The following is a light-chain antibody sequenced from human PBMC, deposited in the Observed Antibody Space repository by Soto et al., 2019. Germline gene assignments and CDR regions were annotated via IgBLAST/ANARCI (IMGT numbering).Light chain of an antibody. CDR1: QSVSSN. CDR2: GAS. CDR3: QQYNDWYT. V-gene: IGKV3-15*01. Sequence: EIVMTQSPAPLSVSPGEGATLSCRASQSVSSNLAWYQQRPGQAPRLLIYGASTRATGIPARFSGSGSGTEFTLTISSLQSEDFAVYYCQQYNDWYTFGQGTKLEIK. J-gene: IGKJ2*01.